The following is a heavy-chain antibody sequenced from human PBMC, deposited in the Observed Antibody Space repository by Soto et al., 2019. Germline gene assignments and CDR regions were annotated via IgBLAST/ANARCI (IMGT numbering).Heavy chain of an antibody. D-gene: IGHD3-10*01. CDR2: IIPIFGTA. CDR1: GGTFSSYA. V-gene: IGHV1-69*06. J-gene: IGHJ6*02. CDR3: GRAYGSGSRNQLYYYYYGMDV. Sequence: QVQLVQSGAEVKKPGSSVKVSCKASGGTFSSYAISWVRQAPGQGLEWMGGIIPIFGTANYAQKFQCRVTINAAKSTSTAYMELSSLRSEDAAVYYCGRAYGSGSRNQLYYYYYGMDVWGQGTTVIVSS.